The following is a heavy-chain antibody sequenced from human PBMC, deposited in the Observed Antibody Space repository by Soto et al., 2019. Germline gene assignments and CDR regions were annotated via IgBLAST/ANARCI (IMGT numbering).Heavy chain of an antibody. Sequence: GASVKVSCKASGYTFTSYGISWVRQAPGQGLEWMGWISAYNGNTNYAQKLQGRVTMTTDTSTSTAYMELRSLRSDDTAVYYCARDEYLLAARPFRPFDYWGQGTLVTVSS. CDR1: GYTFTSYG. CDR2: ISAYNGNT. CDR3: ARDEYLLAARPFRPFDY. D-gene: IGHD6-6*01. J-gene: IGHJ4*02. V-gene: IGHV1-18*01.